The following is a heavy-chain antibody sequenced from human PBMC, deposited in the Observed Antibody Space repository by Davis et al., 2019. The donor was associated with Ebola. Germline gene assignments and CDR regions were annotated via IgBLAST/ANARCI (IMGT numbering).Heavy chain of an antibody. CDR1: GFTFSSYS. Sequence: GESLKISCAASGFTFSSYSMNWVRQAPGKGLEWVSYISSSSSTIYYADSVKGRFTISRDNAKNSLYLQMNSLRDEDTAVYYCARERIVVVTAMDYWGQGTLVTASS. CDR2: ISSSSSTI. D-gene: IGHD2-21*02. CDR3: ARERIVVVTAMDY. J-gene: IGHJ4*02. V-gene: IGHV3-48*02.